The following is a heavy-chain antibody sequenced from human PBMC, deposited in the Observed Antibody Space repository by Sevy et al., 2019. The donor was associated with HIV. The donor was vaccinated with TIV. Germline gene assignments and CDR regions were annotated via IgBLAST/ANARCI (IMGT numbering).Heavy chain of an antibody. Sequence: ASVKVSCKASGYTFTSYGISWVRQAPGQGLEWMGWISAYNGNTNYEQKLQGRVTMTTDTSTSTAYMELRSLSTDETSVYYWASVYVSYDFWGGNDYWGQGTLVTVSS. V-gene: IGHV1-18*01. CDR3: ASVYVSYDFWGGNDY. CDR1: GYTFTSYG. CDR2: ISAYNGNT. D-gene: IGHD3-3*01. J-gene: IGHJ4*02.